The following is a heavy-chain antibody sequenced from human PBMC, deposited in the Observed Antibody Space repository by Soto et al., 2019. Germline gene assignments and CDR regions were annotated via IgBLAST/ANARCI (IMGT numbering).Heavy chain of an antibody. D-gene: IGHD6-13*01. J-gene: IGHJ4*02. Sequence: GGSLRLSCAASGFTFSSYAMHWVRQAPGKGLEWVAVISYDGSNKYYADSVKGRFTISRDNSKNTLYLQMNSLRAEDTAVYYCASDATRIAAAGTFADYWGQGTLVTVSS. V-gene: IGHV3-30-3*01. CDR2: ISYDGSNK. CDR3: ASDATRIAAAGTFADY. CDR1: GFTFSSYA.